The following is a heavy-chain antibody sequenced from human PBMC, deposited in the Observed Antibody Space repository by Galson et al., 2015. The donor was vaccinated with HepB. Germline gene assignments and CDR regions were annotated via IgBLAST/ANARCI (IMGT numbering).Heavy chain of an antibody. CDR1: GYTFTGYY. D-gene: IGHD3-9*01. CDR3: ARTPYYDILTGSFVDY. CDR2: INPNSGGT. J-gene: IGHJ4*02. V-gene: IGHV1-2*02. Sequence: SVKVSCKASGYTFTGYYMHWVRQAPGQGLEWMGWINPNSGGTNCAQKFQGRVTMTRDTYISTAYMELSRLRSDDTAVYYCARTPYYDILTGSFVDYWGQGTLVTVSS.